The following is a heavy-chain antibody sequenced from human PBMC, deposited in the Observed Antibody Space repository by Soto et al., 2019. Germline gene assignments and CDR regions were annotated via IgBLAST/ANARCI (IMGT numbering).Heavy chain of an antibody. CDR3: TTDYGDYVLPSNRYYPSYFDY. CDR1: GGSISSGGYY. Sequence: SETLSLTCTVSGGSISSGGYYWSWIRQHPGKGLEWIGYIYYSGSTYYNPSLKSRVTISVDTSKNQFSLKLSSVTAADTAVYYCTTDYGDYVLPSNRYYPSYFDYWGQGTLVTVSS. D-gene: IGHD4-17*01. V-gene: IGHV4-31*03. J-gene: IGHJ4*02. CDR2: IYYSGST.